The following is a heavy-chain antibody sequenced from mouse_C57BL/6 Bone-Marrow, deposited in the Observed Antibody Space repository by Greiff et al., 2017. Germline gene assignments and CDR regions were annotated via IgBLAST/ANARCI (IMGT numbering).Heavy chain of an antibody. CDR2: FFPGSGSI. J-gene: IGHJ4*01. CDR3: ARHGRGYYGSSCDYAMDY. D-gene: IGHD1-1*01. V-gene: IGHV1-62-2*01. CDR1: GYTFTEYT. Sequence: VQLQQSGAELVKPGASVKLSCKASGYTFTEYTIHWVKQRSGQGLEWIGWFFPGSGSIKYNEKFKDKATLTADKSSSTVYMELSRLTSEDSAVYFCARHGRGYYGSSCDYAMDYWGQGTSVTVSS.